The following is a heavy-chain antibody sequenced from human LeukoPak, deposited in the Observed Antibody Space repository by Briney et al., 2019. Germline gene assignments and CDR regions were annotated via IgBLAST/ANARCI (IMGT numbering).Heavy chain of an antibody. CDR3: AKDRSGAFDI. CDR2: ISYDGSNK. J-gene: IGHJ3*02. Sequence: GRSLRLSCAASGFTFSSYGMHWVRQAPGKGLEWVAVISYDGSNKYYADSVKGRLTISRDNSKNTLYLQMNSLRAEDTAVYYCAKDRSGAFDIWGQGTMVTVSS. V-gene: IGHV3-30*18. CDR1: GFTFSSYG.